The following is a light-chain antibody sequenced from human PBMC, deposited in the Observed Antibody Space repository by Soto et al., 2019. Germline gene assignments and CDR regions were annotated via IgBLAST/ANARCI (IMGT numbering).Light chain of an antibody. CDR1: SSDVGGFNS. V-gene: IGLV2-14*03. CDR3: SSYTCTMTNV. J-gene: IGLJ1*01. CDR2: DVV. Sequence: QSALTQPASVSGSPGQSITISCTGTSSDVGGFNSVSWYQIHPGTAPKLILYDVVDRPSGVSYRFSGSKSGNTASLTISGLQAADEADYFCSSYTCTMTNVFGSGTKLTVL.